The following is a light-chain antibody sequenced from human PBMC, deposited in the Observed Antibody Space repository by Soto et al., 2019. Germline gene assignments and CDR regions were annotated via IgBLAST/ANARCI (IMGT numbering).Light chain of an antibody. CDR3: QQYGSSPYT. CDR2: GAS. V-gene: IGKV3-20*01. CDR1: QSVSSSS. Sequence: EIVLTQSPGTLSLSPGERATLSCRASQSVSSSSLAWYQQKPGQAPRLLIYGASSRATGIPDRFSGSGSGHDFTLTISRLQPEDFAVFYCQQYGSSPYTFGQGT. J-gene: IGKJ2*01.